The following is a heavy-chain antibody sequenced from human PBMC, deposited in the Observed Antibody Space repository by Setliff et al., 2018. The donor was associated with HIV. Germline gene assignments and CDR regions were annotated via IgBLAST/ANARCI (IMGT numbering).Heavy chain of an antibody. CDR2: IIPIFGTA. CDR3: ARVGAWGYSGYEDFGGGLDY. Sequence: SVKVSCKASGGTFSSYAISWVRQAPGQGLEWMGGIIPIFGTANYAQKFQGRVTITADESTSTAYMELSSLRSEDTAVYYCARVGAWGYSGYEDFGGGLDYRGQGTLVTVSS. J-gene: IGHJ4*02. D-gene: IGHD5-12*01. CDR1: GGTFSSYA. V-gene: IGHV1-69*13.